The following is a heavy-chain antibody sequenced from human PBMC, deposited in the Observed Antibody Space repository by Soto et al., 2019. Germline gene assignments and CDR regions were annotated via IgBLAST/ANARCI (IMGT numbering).Heavy chain of an antibody. D-gene: IGHD1-1*01. J-gene: IGHJ6*02. CDR1: GYSFTSYW. V-gene: IGHV5-51*01. CDR3: ASNHGSPASYFGLDV. Sequence: PGESLKISCKGSGYSFTSYWINWVRQMPGKGLEWMGIIYPGDSDTRYSPSFQGQVTISADKSIDTAYLQWRSLKASDTAVYYCASNHGSPASYFGLDVWGQGTTVTVSS. CDR2: IYPGDSDT.